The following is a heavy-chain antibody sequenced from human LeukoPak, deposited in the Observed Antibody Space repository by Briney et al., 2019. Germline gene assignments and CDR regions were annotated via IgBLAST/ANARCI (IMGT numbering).Heavy chain of an antibody. D-gene: IGHD1-1*01. V-gene: IGHV4-4*09. CDR1: GVSNSRFY. Sequence: SETLPLTCTTSGVSNSRFYWLWVRQPPGKGLEWIGNIYSGVPTYFNPSLKSRVIISVDTSKNQFSLNLTSVTAADTAMYYCVQTTGWPGFDYWGQGILVTVSS. CDR3: VQTTGWPGFDY. CDR2: IYSGVPT. J-gene: IGHJ4*02.